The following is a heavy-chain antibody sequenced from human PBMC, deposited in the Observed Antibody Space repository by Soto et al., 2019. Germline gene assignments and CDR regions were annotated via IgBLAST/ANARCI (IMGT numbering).Heavy chain of an antibody. CDR3: ARGGGDYGGIN. D-gene: IGHD4-17*01. V-gene: IGHV4-31*03. Sequence: QVQLQESGPGLVKPSQTLSLTCTVSGVSISSGRYYWSWIRQHAGKGLEWIGYIYSIGSTYYNPSLRSRVSISIDTSKNQFFLNLTSVTAADTAVYYCARGGGDYGGINWGQGTLVTVSS. CDR1: GVSISSGRYY. J-gene: IGHJ4*02. CDR2: IYSIGST.